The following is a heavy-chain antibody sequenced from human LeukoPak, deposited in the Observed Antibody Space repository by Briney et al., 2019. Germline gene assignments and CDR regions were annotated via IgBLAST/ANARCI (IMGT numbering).Heavy chain of an antibody. CDR2: IYPGDSDT. J-gene: IGHJ1*01. V-gene: IGHV5-51*01. Sequence: GESLKISCKGSGYSFGSYWIAWVRQMPGKGLEWMGIIYPGDSDTRYSPSFQGQVTISADKSISTAYLQWSSLKASDTAMYYCARGVVPAAMEPAEYFQHWGQGTLVTVSS. D-gene: IGHD2-2*01. CDR1: GYSFGSYW. CDR3: ARGVVPAAMEPAEYFQH.